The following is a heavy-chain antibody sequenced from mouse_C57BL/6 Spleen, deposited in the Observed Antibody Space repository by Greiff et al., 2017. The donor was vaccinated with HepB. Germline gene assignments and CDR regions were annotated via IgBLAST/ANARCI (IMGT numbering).Heavy chain of an antibody. CDR2: FYPGSGSI. V-gene: IGHV1-62-2*01. J-gene: IGHJ1*03. CDR1: GYTFTEYT. D-gene: IGHD5-5*01. Sequence: VKLMESGAELVKPGASVKLSCKASGYTFTEYTIHWVKQRSGQGLEWIGWFYPGSGSIKYNEKFKDKATLTADKSSSTVYMELSRLTSEDSAVYFCARHEEGPLLPTGPFDVWGTGTTVTVSS. CDR3: ARHEEGPLLPTGPFDV.